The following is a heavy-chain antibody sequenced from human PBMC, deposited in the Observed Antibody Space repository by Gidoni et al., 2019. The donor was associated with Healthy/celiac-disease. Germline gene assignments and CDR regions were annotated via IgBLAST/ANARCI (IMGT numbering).Heavy chain of an antibody. D-gene: IGHD6-6*01. CDR2: IYYSGST. V-gene: IGHV4-31*03. CDR3: ARFGWQLVGAFDI. CDR1: GGSISSGGYY. Sequence: QVQLQESGPGLVKPSQTMSLTCTVSGGSISSGGYYWSWIRQHPGKGLEWIGYIYYSGSTYYNPSLKSRVTISVDTSKNQFSLKLSSVTAADTAVYYCARFGWQLVGAFDIWGQGTMVTVSS. J-gene: IGHJ3*02.